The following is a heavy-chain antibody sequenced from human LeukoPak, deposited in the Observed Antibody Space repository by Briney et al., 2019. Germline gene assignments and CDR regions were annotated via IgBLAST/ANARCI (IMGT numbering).Heavy chain of an antibody. CDR1: GFTFSSYE. Sequence: GGSLRLSCAASGFTFSSYEMNWVRQAPGKGLEWVSYISSSGSTIYYADSVKGRFTISRDNAKNSLYLQMNSLRAEDTAVYYCARARPNDAFDIWGQGTMVTVSS. CDR3: ARARPNDAFDI. D-gene: IGHD1-1*01. V-gene: IGHV3-48*03. CDR2: ISSSGSTI. J-gene: IGHJ3*02.